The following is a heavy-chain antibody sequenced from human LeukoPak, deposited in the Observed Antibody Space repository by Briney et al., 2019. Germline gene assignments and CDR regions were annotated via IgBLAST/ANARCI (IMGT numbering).Heavy chain of an antibody. CDR2: ISPYNGNT. D-gene: IGHD4-17*01. V-gene: IGHV1-18*01. CDR1: GYTFTNYG. J-gene: IGHJ4*02. CDR3: ATEGGWQPTDYGDHVY. Sequence: ASVKVSCTASGYTFTNYGITWVRQAPGQGLEWMGWISPYNGNTNYAQKFQGRVTMTTDTSTSTAYMELRSLRSDDTALYYCATEGGWQPTDYGDHVYWGQGTLVTVSS.